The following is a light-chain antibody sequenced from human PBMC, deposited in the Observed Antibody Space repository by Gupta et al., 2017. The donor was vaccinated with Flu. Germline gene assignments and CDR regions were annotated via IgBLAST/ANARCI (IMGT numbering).Light chain of an antibody. CDR3: QQSYSVPPT. J-gene: IGKJ1*01. CDR1: QSISSS. Sequence: PSSLSASIGDRVAITCRASQSISSSLNWYQQKPGKAPNLLIYAASGLQGGVPSRFSASGSGTDFTLTISSLQPEDFATYYCQQSYSVPPTFGQGTSVEIK. CDR2: AAS. V-gene: IGKV1-39*01.